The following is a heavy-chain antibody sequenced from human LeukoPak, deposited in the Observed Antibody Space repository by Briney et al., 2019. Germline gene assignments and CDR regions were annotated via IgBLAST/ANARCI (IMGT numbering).Heavy chain of an antibody. CDR3: AKESSASYYFDY. CDR1: GSTFSSNG. V-gene: IGHV3-30*02. D-gene: IGHD3-10*01. CDR2: IPYDGSHN. J-gene: IGHJ4*02. Sequence: QPGGSLRLSCAASGSTFSSNGIYWVRQAPGKGLEWVAFIPYDGSHNYYVDSVKGRFTISRDTSKNTLCLQMIRLRAEDTAVYYCAKESSASYYFDYWGQGTLVTVSS.